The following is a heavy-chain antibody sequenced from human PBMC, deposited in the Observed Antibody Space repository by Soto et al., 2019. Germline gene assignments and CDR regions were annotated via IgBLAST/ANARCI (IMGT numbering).Heavy chain of an antibody. Sequence: GGSLRLSCAASGFTVSSNYMSWVRQAPGKGLEWVSVIYSGGSTYYADSVKGRFTISRDNSKNTLYLQMNSLRAEDTAVYYCARDQDRDYDGSGYYEPHDAFDIWGQGTMVTVSS. CDR2: IYSGGST. J-gene: IGHJ3*02. D-gene: IGHD3-22*01. V-gene: IGHV3-66*01. CDR3: ARDQDRDYDGSGYYEPHDAFDI. CDR1: GFTVSSNY.